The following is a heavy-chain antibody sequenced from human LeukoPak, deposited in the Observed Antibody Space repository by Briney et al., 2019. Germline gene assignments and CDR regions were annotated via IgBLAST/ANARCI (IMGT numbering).Heavy chain of an antibody. CDR3: ARDHIVVVPAAIGDYYYGMDV. CDR2: IYYSGST. J-gene: IGHJ6*02. V-gene: IGHV4-59*12. CDR1: GGSISSYY. Sequence: SETLSLTCTVSGGSISSYYWSWIRQPPGKGLEWIGYIYYSGSTNYNPSLKSRVTMSVDTSKNQFSLKLSSVTAADTAVYYCARDHIVVVPAAIGDYYYGMDVWGQGTTVTVSS. D-gene: IGHD2-2*02.